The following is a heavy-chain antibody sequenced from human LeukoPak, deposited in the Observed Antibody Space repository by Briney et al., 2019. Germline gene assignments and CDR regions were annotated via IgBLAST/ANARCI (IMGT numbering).Heavy chain of an antibody. D-gene: IGHD4-23*01. J-gene: IGHJ3*02. CDR2: LSSSSSVI. V-gene: IGHV3-48*01. CDR1: GFTFSTYA. CDR3: AKDGKATVVTRRPAFDI. Sequence: GGSLRLSCAASGFTFSTYAMDWVRQAPGKGLEWVSYLSSSSSVIYHADSVKGRFTISRDNAKNSLYLQMNSLRAEDTAVYYCAKDGKATVVTRRPAFDIWGQGTMVTVSS.